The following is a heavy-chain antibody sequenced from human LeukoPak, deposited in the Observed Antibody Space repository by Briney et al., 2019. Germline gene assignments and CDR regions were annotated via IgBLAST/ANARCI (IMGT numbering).Heavy chain of an antibody. Sequence: PSETLSLTCAVYGGSFSGYYWSWIRQPPGKGLEWIGEINHSGSTNYNPSPKSRVTISVDTSKNQFSLKLSSVTAADTAVYYCARGYSSSWYAGSAFDYWGQGTLVTVSS. CDR3: ARGYSSSWYAGSAFDY. CDR1: GGSFSGYY. D-gene: IGHD6-13*01. CDR2: INHSGST. V-gene: IGHV4-34*01. J-gene: IGHJ4*02.